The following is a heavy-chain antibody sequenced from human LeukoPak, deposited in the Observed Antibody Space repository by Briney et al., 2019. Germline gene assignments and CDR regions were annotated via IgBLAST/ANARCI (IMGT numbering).Heavy chain of an antibody. V-gene: IGHV1-46*01. CDR2: INPSGTST. D-gene: IGHD3-10*01. Sequence: ASVKVSCKASGYTFTSYYMHWVRQAPGQGLEWMGIINPSGTSTSYAQKFQGRVTMTRDTSTSTAYMELSSLRSEDTAVYYCADNLGFGESNIDSWGQGTLVTVSS. CDR3: ADNLGFGESNIDS. J-gene: IGHJ4*02. CDR1: GYTFTSYY.